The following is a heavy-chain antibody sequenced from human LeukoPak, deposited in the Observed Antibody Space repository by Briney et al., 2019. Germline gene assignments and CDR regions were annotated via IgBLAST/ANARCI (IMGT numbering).Heavy chain of an antibody. CDR1: GYTFTSYD. J-gene: IGHJ3*02. Sequence: DSVKVSCKASGYTFTSYDINWVRQATGQGLEWMGWMNPNSGNTGYAQKFQGRVTMTRNTSISTAYMELSSLRSEDTAVYYCARSMPLAYCGGDCYGAFDIWGQGTMVTVSS. D-gene: IGHD2-21*02. V-gene: IGHV1-8*01. CDR2: MNPNSGNT. CDR3: ARSMPLAYCGGDCYGAFDI.